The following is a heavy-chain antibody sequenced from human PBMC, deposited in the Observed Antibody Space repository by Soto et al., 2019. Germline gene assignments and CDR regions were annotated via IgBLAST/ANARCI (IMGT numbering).Heavy chain of an antibody. CDR1: GGSISSYY. CDR3: ARGDYGDYVGRVHYYMDV. CDR2: IYYSGST. Sequence: SETLSLTCTVSGGSISSYYWSWIRQPPGKGLEWIGYIYYSGSTNYNPSLKSRVTISVDTSKNQFSLKLSSVTAADTAVYYCARGDYGDYVGRVHYYMDVWGKGTTVTVSS. J-gene: IGHJ6*03. D-gene: IGHD4-17*01. V-gene: IGHV4-59*01.